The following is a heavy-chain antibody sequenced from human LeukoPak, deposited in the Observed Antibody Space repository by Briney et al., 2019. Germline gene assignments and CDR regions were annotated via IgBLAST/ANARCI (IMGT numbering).Heavy chain of an antibody. CDR1: GGSFSGYY. D-gene: IGHD3-10*01. CDR3: ARGNRMVRGVVFDY. CDR2: INHSGST. J-gene: IGHJ4*02. V-gene: IGHV4-34*01. Sequence: PSETLSLTCAVYGGSFSGYYWSWIRQPPGKGLEWIGEINHSGSTNYNPSLKSRVTISVDTSKNQFSLKLSSVTAADTAVYYCARGNRMVRGVVFDYWGQGTLVTVSS.